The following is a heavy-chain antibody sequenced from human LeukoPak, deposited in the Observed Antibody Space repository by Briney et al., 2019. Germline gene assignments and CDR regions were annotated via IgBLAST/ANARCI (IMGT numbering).Heavy chain of an antibody. D-gene: IGHD2-2*01. CDR1: GFTFSSYW. J-gene: IGHJ4*02. V-gene: IGHV3-7*04. Sequence: SGGSLRLSCGASGFTFSSYWMSWVRQAPGKGLEWVANIKQDGSEKYYVDSVKGRFTISRDNAKNSLYLQMNSLRAEDTAVYYCARDSEGYCSSASCFGIGYWGQGTLVTVSS. CDR3: ARDSEGYCSSASCFGIGY. CDR2: IKQDGSEK.